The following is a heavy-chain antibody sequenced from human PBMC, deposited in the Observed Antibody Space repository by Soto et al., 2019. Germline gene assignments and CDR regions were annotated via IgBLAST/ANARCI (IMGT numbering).Heavy chain of an antibody. CDR3: ARQGRRPTYYYYGMDV. CDR2: IYYSGST. CDR1: GGSISSSSYY. J-gene: IGHJ6*02. V-gene: IGHV4-39*01. Sequence: SETLSLTCTVSGGSISSSSYYLGWIRQPPGKGLEWIGSIYYSGSTYYNPSLKSRVTISVDTSKNQFSLKLSSVTAADTAVYYCARQGRRPTYYYYGMDVWGQGTTVTV. D-gene: IGHD3-10*01.